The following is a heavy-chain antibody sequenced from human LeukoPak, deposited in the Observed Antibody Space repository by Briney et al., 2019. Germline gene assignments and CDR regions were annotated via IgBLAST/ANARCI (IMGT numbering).Heavy chain of an antibody. Sequence: GASVKVSRKASGYTFTSYDINWVRQATGQGLEWMGWMNPNSGNTGYAQKFQGRVTITRNTSISTAYMELSSLRSEDTAVYYCARGRLRYFDWLRPSNWFDPWGQGTLVTVSS. CDR2: MNPNSGNT. CDR1: GYTFTSYD. J-gene: IGHJ5*02. V-gene: IGHV1-8*03. CDR3: ARGRLRYFDWLRPSNWFDP. D-gene: IGHD3-9*01.